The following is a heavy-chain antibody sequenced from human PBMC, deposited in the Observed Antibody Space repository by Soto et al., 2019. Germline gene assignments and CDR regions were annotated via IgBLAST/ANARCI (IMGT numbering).Heavy chain of an antibody. V-gene: IGHV4-39*01. Sequence: QLQLQESGPGLVKPSETLSLTCTVSGGSISSSSYYWGWIRQPPGKGLEWIGSIYYSGSTYYNPSLKSRVTISVDTSKNQFSLKLSSVTAADTAVYYCATSEQLGGGFDFWGHGTLVTVSS. CDR1: GGSISSSSYY. D-gene: IGHD6-6*01. CDR2: IYYSGST. J-gene: IGHJ4*01. CDR3: ATSEQLGGGFDF.